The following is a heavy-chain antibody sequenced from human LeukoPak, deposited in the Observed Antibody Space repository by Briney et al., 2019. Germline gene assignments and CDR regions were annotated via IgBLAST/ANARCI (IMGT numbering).Heavy chain of an antibody. CDR1: GDSITTNNYY. CDR3: WRPHCSNSVCSSSRVDF. CDR2: FHYSGST. V-gene: IGHV4-39*01. J-gene: IGHJ4*02. D-gene: IGHD2-8*01. Sequence: PSETLSLTCSVSGDSITTNNYYWGWIRQPPGRGLEWIGNFHYSGSTYYSPSLKNQVTISVDTSKNQFSLRLKSVTAADTAVYYCWRPHCSNSVCSSSRVDFWGQGTLVTVSS.